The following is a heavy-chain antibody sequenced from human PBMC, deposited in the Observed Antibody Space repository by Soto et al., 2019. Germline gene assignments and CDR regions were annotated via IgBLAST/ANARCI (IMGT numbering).Heavy chain of an antibody. J-gene: IGHJ5*02. CDR3: ARGSSSWYNWFDP. Sequence: ASETLSLTCTVSGVSISSYYWSWIRQPPGKGLEWIGYIYYSGSTNYNPSLKSRVTISVDTSKNQFSLKLSSATAADTAVYYCARGSSSWYNWFDPWGQGTLVTVS. D-gene: IGHD6-13*01. V-gene: IGHV4-59*01. CDR1: GVSISSYY. CDR2: IYYSGST.